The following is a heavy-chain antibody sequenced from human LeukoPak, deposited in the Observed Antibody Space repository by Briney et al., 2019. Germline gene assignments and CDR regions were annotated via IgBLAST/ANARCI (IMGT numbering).Heavy chain of an antibody. CDR1: GYTFTGYY. Sequence: ASVKVSCKASGYTFTGYYMHWVRQAPGQGLEWMGWINPNSGGTNYTQKFQGRVTMTRDTSISTAYMELSRLRSDDTAVYYCARGLQYSSSDQDYYYYYYMDVWGKGTTVTVSS. D-gene: IGHD6-6*01. J-gene: IGHJ6*03. CDR2: INPNSGGT. CDR3: ARGLQYSSSDQDYYYYYYMDV. V-gene: IGHV1-2*02.